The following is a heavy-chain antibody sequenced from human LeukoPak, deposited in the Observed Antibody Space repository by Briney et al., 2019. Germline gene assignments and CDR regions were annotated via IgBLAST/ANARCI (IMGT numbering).Heavy chain of an antibody. D-gene: IGHD6-13*01. CDR3: ARRGYTSSWFYLDY. V-gene: IGHV4-39*01. J-gene: IGHJ4*02. CDR2: IFYSGST. Sequence: PSETLSLTCTVSGGSISSYYWSWIRQPPGRGLEWIGSIFYSGSTYYNPSLKSRVTISVDTSKNQFSLRLTSVTAADTAVYYCARRGYTSSWFYLDYWGQGTLVTVSS. CDR1: GGSISSYY.